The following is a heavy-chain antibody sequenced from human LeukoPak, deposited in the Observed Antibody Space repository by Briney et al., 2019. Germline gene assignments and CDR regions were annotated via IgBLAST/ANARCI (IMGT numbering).Heavy chain of an antibody. D-gene: IGHD4-17*01. Sequence: GGFLRLSCAASGFTFSIYSMSWVRQAPGKGLEWAANINPDGSEKYYLDSVKGRMTISRDNAKNALYLQMNSLRAEDTAVFYCARMYGDYLGYWGQGTLVTVFS. CDR3: ARMYGDYLGY. CDR1: GFTFSIYS. V-gene: IGHV3-7*01. J-gene: IGHJ4*02. CDR2: INPDGSEK.